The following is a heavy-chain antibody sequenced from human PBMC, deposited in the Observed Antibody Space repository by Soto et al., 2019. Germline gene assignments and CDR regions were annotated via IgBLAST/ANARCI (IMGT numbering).Heavy chain of an antibody. D-gene: IGHD6-19*01. Sequence: SETLSLTCTVSGGSISSYYWSWIRQPPGKGLEWIGYIYYSGSTNYNPSLKSRVTISVDTSKNQFSLKLSSVTAADTAVYYCARDALGTLSSGWYAYDYWGQGTLVTVSS. CDR2: IYYSGST. CDR3: ARDALGTLSSGWYAYDY. CDR1: GGSISSYY. J-gene: IGHJ4*02. V-gene: IGHV4-59*01.